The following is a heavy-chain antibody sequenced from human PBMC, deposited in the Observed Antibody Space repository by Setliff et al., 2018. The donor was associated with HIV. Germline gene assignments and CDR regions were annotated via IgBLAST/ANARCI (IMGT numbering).Heavy chain of an antibody. CDR1: GGAMNNNY. CDR3: ARLGYSGSLVGAFDI. V-gene: IGHV4-4*07. D-gene: IGHD1-26*01. Sequence: LSLTCTVSGGAMNNNYWSWIRQPAGKGLEWIGRIYIRGTNYNPSLKTRLTMSLDTSSNQFSLNLTSVTAADTAVYYCARLGYSGSLVGAFDIWGQGTMVTVSS. J-gene: IGHJ3*02. CDR2: IYIRGT.